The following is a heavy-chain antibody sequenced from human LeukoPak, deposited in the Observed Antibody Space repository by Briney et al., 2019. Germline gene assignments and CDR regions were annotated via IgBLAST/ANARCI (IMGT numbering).Heavy chain of an antibody. Sequence: ASVKVSCKASGYTFTGYYMHWVRQAPGQGLEWMGWINPNSGGTNYAQKFQGRVTMTRDTSISTAYMELSRLRSDDTAVYYCARDFIAGYHDSSGYYRGHFDYWGQGTLVTVSS. CDR2: INPNSGGT. V-gene: IGHV1-2*02. J-gene: IGHJ4*02. CDR3: ARDFIAGYHDSSGYYRGHFDY. CDR1: GYTFTGYY. D-gene: IGHD3-22*01.